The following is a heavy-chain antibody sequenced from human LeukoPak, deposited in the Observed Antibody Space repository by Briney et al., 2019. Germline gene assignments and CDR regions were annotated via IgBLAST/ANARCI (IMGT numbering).Heavy chain of an antibody. V-gene: IGHV3-21*01. CDR3: ARAPNLVVPAVNYFDY. CDR2: ISGSSSYI. Sequence: NPGGSLRLSCAASGFTFSSYSMNWVRQAPGKGLEWVSCISGSSSYIYSADSVKGRFTISRHNAKNSLYLQMNSLRAEDTAVYYCARAPNLVVPAVNYFDYWGQGTLVTVSS. D-gene: IGHD2-2*01. CDR1: GFTFSSYS. J-gene: IGHJ4*02.